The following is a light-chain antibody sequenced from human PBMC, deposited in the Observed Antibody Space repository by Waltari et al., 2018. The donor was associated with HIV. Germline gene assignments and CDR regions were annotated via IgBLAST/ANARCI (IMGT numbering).Light chain of an antibody. CDR2: DVS. Sequence: QSALTQPASVSGSPGQSITISCTGTSSDVGGYNYVSWYQQHPGKAPKLMIYDVSNRPSGCSNLFSGSNSGNTASLTISGLQAEDEADYYCSSYTSTYVFGTGTKATVL. V-gene: IGLV2-14*01. CDR1: SSDVGGYNY. CDR3: SSYTSTYV. J-gene: IGLJ1*01.